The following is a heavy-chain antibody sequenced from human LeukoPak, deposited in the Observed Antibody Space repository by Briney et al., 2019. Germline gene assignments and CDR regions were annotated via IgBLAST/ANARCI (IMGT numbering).Heavy chain of an antibody. CDR3: VRDRNWAFDY. CDR2: INTKSKTI. CDR1: GFTFSTYT. D-gene: IGHD7-27*01. V-gene: IGHV3-48*01. J-gene: IGHJ4*02. Sequence: GGSLRLSCAASGFTFSTYTMNRVRQAPAMGLEWVSFINTKSKTIYYADSVKGRFTISRDNGKSSLYLQMNSLRAEDTALYYCVRDRNWAFDYWGQGTLVTVSS.